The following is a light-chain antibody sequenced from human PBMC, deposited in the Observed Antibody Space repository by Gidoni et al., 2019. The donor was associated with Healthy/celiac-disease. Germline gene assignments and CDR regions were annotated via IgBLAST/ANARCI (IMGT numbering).Light chain of an antibody. V-gene: IGKV1-39*01. CDR2: AAS. J-gene: IGKJ3*01. CDR1: QSISRY. CDR3: QQSYSTPF. Sequence: DIQITQSPSSLSASVGDRVTITCRASQSISRYVNWYQQKPGKAPKLLIYAASSLQSGVPSRFSGRGSGTDFTLTISSLQPEDFATYYCQQSYSTPFFGPGTKVDIK.